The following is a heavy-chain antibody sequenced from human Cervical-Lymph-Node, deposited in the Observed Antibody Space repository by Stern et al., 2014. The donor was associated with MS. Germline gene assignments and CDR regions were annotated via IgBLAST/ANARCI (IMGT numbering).Heavy chain of an antibody. CDR1: GFTFSNYA. D-gene: IGHD2-21*02. CDR3: ARTIYCGGDCYSGNFDY. J-gene: IGHJ4*02. V-gene: IGHV3-30*04. CDR2: ISYDGSNK. Sequence: VQLEESGGGVVQPGRSLRLSCAASGFTFSNYAMHWVRQAPGKGLEWVAVISYDGSNKYYADSVKGRFTISRDNSKNTLFLQMNSLRAEDTALYYCARTIYCGGDCYSGNFDYWGQGTLVTVSS.